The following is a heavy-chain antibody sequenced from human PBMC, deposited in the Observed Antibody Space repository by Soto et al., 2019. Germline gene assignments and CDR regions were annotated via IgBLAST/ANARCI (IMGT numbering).Heavy chain of an antibody. D-gene: IGHD6-13*01. Sequence: QVQLQESGPGLVKPSQTLSLTCTVSGGSISSGGYYWSWIRQHPGKGLEWIGYIYYSGSTYYNPSLKSRVTISVDTSKHQFSLQLSSVTAADTAVYYCARDSSSSSWFRGMDVWGQGTTVTVSS. V-gene: IGHV4-31*03. CDR3: ARDSSSSSWFRGMDV. CDR1: GGSISSGGYY. J-gene: IGHJ6*02. CDR2: IYYSGST.